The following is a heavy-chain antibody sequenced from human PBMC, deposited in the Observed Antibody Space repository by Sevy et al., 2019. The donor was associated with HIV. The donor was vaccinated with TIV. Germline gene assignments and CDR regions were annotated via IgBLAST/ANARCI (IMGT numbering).Heavy chain of an antibody. D-gene: IGHD3-3*01. Sequence: SETLSLTCSVSGDSIVSYGSYWGWIRQPPGKGLEWIGSIYYTGTTYYNPSLKSRATISVDTSKNEFSLRMTSVTAADTAVYYCATKGVAVDSFDIRGQGTMVTVSS. V-gene: IGHV4-39*01. CDR1: GDSIVSYGSY. CDR2: IYYTGTT. CDR3: ATKGVAVDSFDI. J-gene: IGHJ3*02.